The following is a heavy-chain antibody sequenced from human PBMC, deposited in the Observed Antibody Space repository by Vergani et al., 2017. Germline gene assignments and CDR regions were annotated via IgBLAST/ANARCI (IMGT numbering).Heavy chain of an antibody. V-gene: IGHV4-34*01. D-gene: IGHD4-11*01. CDR1: GESFTSYH. J-gene: IGHJ6*03. CDR2: IDHTGRP. Sequence: QVQLQQWGGGLLKPSETLSLTCVVYGESFTSYHWTWIRQSPGEGLEWVGDIDHTGRPDYNPSLKSRLTMSVDKSRNQFSLTLNSVTATDTAIYFCARVNTETNGHLYYYYYMDVWGQGTAVTVS. CDR3: ARVNTETNGHLYYYYYMDV.